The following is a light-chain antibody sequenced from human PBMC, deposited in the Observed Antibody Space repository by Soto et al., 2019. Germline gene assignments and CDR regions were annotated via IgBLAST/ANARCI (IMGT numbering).Light chain of an antibody. V-gene: IGLV2-23*01. J-gene: IGLJ3*02. CDR3: CSYAGRWV. Sequence: QSVLTQPASVSGSPGQSITISCTGTSSDVGSYNLVSWYQQHPGKAPKLMIYEGSKRPSGVSNRFSGSKSGNTASLTISGLQAEYEADYYCCSYAGRWVFGGGTKLTVL. CDR1: SSDVGSYNL. CDR2: EGS.